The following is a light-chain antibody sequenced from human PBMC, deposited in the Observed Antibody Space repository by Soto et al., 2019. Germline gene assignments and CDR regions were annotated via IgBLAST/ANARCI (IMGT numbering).Light chain of an antibody. CDR2: GAS. Sequence: EILMTQSPATLSVSPGERATLSCRASQSVTSNLAWYQQKPGRAPRLLIYGASTRATGIPARFSGSGSGTDFTLTISSLETEDFAVYYCQQRSNWHTITFGHGTRLEIK. CDR3: QQRSNWHTIT. V-gene: IGKV3-15*01. J-gene: IGKJ5*01. CDR1: QSVTSN.